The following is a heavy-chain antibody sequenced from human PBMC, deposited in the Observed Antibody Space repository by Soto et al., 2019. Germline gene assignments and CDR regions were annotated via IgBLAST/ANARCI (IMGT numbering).Heavy chain of an antibody. D-gene: IGHD3-3*01. Sequence: SGPTLVNPTQTLTRTCTFSGFSLSTSGVGVGWIRQPPGKALEWLALIYWNDDKRYSPSLKSRLTMTKDTYKNQVVLTMTNMDPVDTATYYCAHISMKPGTFGVADGFKFDPWGQGTLVTVSS. CDR3: AHISMKPGTFGVADGFKFDP. CDR2: IYWNDDK. J-gene: IGHJ5*01. V-gene: IGHV2-5*01. CDR1: GFSLSTSGVG.